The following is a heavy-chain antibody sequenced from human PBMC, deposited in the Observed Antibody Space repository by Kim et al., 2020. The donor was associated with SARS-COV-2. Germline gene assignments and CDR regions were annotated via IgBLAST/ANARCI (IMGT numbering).Heavy chain of an antibody. CDR2: IIPIFGTA. D-gene: IGHD2-15*01. J-gene: IGHJ3*02. CDR1: GGIFSSYA. V-gene: IGHV1-69*13. CDR3: ARGRPEYCSGGSCYDAFDI. Sequence: SVKVSCKASGGIFSSYAISWVRQAPGQGLEWMGGIIPIFGTANYAQKFQGRVTINADESTRTAYMELSRLRSEDTAVYYCARGRPEYCSGGSCYDAFDIWGQGTMVTVSS.